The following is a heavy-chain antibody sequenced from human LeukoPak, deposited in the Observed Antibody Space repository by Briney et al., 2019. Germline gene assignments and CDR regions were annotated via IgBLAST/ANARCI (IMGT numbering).Heavy chain of an antibody. CDR1: GGSISSSSYY. CDR2: IYYSGTT. J-gene: IGHJ4*02. D-gene: IGHD2-2*01. CDR3: ARRYCSSTSCLYFDY. V-gene: IGHV4-39*01. Sequence: PSETLSLTCTVSGGSISSSSYYWGWIRQPPGKGLEWIGSIYYSGTTYYDPSLKSRVTISVDTSKSQFSLKLSSVTAADTAVYYCARRYCSSTSCLYFDYWGQGALVTVSS.